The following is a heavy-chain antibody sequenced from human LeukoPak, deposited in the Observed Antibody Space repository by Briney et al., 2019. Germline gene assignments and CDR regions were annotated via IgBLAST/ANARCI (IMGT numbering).Heavy chain of an antibody. D-gene: IGHD4-17*01. CDR3: AKDPRIFPVRWFDP. V-gene: IGHV3-11*01. CDR1: GFTFSDYS. Sequence: GGSLRLSCAASGFTFSDYSMSWIRQVPGKGLEWVSYISARSTTIYYADSVRGRFTISRDNAKNSLYLQMNSLRAEDTAVYYCAKDPRIFPVRWFDPWGQGTLVTVSS. J-gene: IGHJ5*02. CDR2: ISARSTTI.